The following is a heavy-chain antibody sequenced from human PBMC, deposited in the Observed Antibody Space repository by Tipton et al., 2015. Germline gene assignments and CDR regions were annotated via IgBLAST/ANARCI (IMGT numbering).Heavy chain of an antibody. D-gene: IGHD3-10*01. J-gene: IGHJ3*02. CDR3: ASRLITMVRGATGAVDM. V-gene: IGHV4-34*01. CDR1: GASFSGYN. CDR2: INPRGST. Sequence: TLSLTCAVYGASFSGYNWSWIRQSPGKGLEWIGEINPRGSTNYNPSLKSRVTISLDTAKNQLSLRLSSVTAADTAVYYCASRLITMVRGATGAVDMWGQGTMVTVSS.